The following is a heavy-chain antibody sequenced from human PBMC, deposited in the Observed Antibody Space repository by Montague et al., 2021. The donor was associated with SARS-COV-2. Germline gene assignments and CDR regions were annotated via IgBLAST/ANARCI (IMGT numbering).Heavy chain of an antibody. D-gene: IGHD4-17*01. CDR3: ARGRTVTTFYDYYYYGMDV. CDR1: GGSFSGYY. V-gene: IGHV4-34*01. Sequence: SETLSLTCAVYGGSFSGYYWSWIRQPPGKGLEWIGEINHSGSTNYNPSLKSRVTISVDTSKNQFSLKLSSVTAADTAVYYCARGRTVTTFYDYYYYGMDVWGQGTTVTVSS. J-gene: IGHJ6*02. CDR2: INHSGST.